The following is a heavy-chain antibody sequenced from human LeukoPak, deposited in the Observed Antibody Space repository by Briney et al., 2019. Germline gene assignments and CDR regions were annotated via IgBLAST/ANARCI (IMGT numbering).Heavy chain of an antibody. CDR1: GGSISSSSYY. V-gene: IGHV4-39*07. J-gene: IGHJ4*02. Sequence: SETLSLTCTVSGGSISSSSYYWGWIRQPPGKGLEWIGSIYYSGSTNYNPSLKSRVTISVDTSKNQSSLKLSSVTAADTAVYYCARGSSWFPPRTPVLYYWGQGTLVTVSS. CDR3: ARGSSWFPPRTPVLYY. CDR2: IYYSGST. D-gene: IGHD6-13*01.